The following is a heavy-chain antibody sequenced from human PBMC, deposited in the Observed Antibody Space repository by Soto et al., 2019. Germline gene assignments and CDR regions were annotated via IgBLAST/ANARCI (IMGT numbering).Heavy chain of an antibody. CDR3: ARTEEAAAGPNYYYYYYMDV. D-gene: IGHD6-13*01. CDR2: IYYSGST. J-gene: IGHJ6*03. Sequence: SETLSLTCTVSGGSISSYYWSWIRQPPGKGLEWIGYIYYSGSTNYNPSLKSRVTISVDTSKNQFSLKLSSVTAADTAVYYCARTEEAAAGPNYYYYYYMDVWGKGTTVTVSS. CDR1: GGSISSYY. V-gene: IGHV4-59*01.